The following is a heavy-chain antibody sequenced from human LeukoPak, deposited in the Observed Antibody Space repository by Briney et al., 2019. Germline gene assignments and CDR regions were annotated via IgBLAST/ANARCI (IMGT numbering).Heavy chain of an antibody. Sequence: SETLSLTCTVSGGSISTYYWSWIRQPPGKGLEWIGYIYHSGSTKYNPTLKSRVTISVDTSKNQFSLKLSSVTAADTAVYYCARDGYSGNDGLWGQGTLVTVSS. J-gene: IGHJ4*02. CDR2: IYHSGST. V-gene: IGHV4-59*01. CDR1: GGSISTYY. CDR3: ARDGYSGNDGL. D-gene: IGHD5-12*01.